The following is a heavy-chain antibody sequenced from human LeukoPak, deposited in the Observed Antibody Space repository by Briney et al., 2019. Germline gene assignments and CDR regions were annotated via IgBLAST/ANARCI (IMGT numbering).Heavy chain of an antibody. D-gene: IGHD6-13*01. CDR3: ARIDSSSWYGDLAY. J-gene: IGHJ4*02. Sequence: PGGSLRLSCAASGFTFSSYAMSWVRQAPGKGLEWVSYISSSSSTIYYADSVKGRFTISRDNAKNSLYLQMNSLRDEDTAVYYCARIDSSSWYGDLAYWGQGTLVTVSS. V-gene: IGHV3-48*02. CDR2: ISSSSSTI. CDR1: GFTFSSYA.